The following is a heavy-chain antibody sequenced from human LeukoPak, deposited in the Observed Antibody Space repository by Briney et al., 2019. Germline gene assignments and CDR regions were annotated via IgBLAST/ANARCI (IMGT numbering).Heavy chain of an antibody. D-gene: IGHD1-26*01. CDR1: GGSFSGYY. CDR3: ARGGYSGSLDY. J-gene: IGHJ4*02. CDR2: INHSGST. Sequence: SETPSLTCAVYGGSFSGYYWSWIRQPPGKGLEWIGEINHSGSTNYNPSLKSRVTISVDTSKNQFSLKLSSVTAADTAVYYCARGGYSGSLDYWGQGTLVTVSS. V-gene: IGHV4-34*01.